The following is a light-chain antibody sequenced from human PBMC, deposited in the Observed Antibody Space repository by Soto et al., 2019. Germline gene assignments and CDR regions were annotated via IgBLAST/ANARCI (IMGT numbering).Light chain of an antibody. J-gene: IGKJ1*01. CDR2: AAS. Sequence: DIEMTQSASSLSASVGDRVTITCRASQSISSYLNWYQQKPGNAPNLLIYAASTLQSGVPSRFSAYGSETDFTLTISNLQAEDFATYYCQQSYTTPRTFGQGTKVDIK. CDR1: QSISSY. V-gene: IGKV1-39*01. CDR3: QQSYTTPRT.